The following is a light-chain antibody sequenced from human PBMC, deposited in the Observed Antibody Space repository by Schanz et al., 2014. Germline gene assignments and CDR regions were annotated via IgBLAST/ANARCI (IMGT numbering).Light chain of an antibody. CDR2: AAS. CDR1: QNIDSY. Sequence: DIQMTQSPSTLSASVGDRVTLTCRTSQNIDSYLNWYQQKPGKAPKLLIYAASSLQSGVPSRFSGSGSGTDFTLTISSLQPEDFATYYCQQSYSTPRTFGQGTKVEIK. CDR3: QQSYSTPRT. V-gene: IGKV1-39*01. J-gene: IGKJ1*01.